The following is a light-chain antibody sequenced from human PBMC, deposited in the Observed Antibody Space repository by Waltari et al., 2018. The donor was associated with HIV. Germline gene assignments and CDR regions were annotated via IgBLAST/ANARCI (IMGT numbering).Light chain of an antibody. CDR2: EVT. V-gene: IGLV2-14*01. Sequence: QSALTQPASVSGSPGQSITISCTGTYSDVGGYNYVSWFQQRPGKAPKLIVYEVTHRPSGVSNRFSASKSGNTVSLTISGVQAEDEADYYCSSYTSSSTLVFGGGTKLTVL. J-gene: IGLJ2*01. CDR1: YSDVGGYNY. CDR3: SSYTSSSTLV.